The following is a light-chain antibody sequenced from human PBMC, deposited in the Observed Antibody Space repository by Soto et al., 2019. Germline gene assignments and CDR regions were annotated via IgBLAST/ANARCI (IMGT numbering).Light chain of an antibody. J-gene: IGKJ2*01. Sequence: ESVLAQSPDPLSLSPGEGATLSCRSSQTVISNYLAWYQQKPGQAPRLLNSGASNRATGIPDRFRGSGSETDFTLTMSGVEPEDTAMYFCQKYDTSPYTFGQGTNLEI. CDR1: QTVISNY. CDR2: GAS. CDR3: QKYDTSPYT. V-gene: IGKV3-20*01.